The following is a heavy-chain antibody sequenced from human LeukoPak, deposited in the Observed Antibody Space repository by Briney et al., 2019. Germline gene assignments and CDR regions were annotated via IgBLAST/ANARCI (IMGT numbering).Heavy chain of an antibody. V-gene: IGHV3-74*01. CDR1: GFTFTNYC. CDR2: ICTDETTI. Sequence: PGGSLRLSCAASGFTFTNYCMHWVRQPPGKGLVWVSQICTDETTIRYADSVKGRFTISRDNTKNTLYLQMSSLRVEDTAVYYCVRGVPVTPGIDYWGQGTLVTVSS. CDR3: VRGVPVTPGIDY. D-gene: IGHD3-10*01. J-gene: IGHJ4*02.